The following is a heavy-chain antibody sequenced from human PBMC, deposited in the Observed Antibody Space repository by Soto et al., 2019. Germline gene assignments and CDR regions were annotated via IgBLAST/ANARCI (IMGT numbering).Heavy chain of an antibody. CDR2: MYNIGSN. J-gene: IGHJ4*02. CDR3: ASMGYHYGEGSYPLDY. CDR1: GGSISRYY. D-gene: IGHD3-10*01. Sequence: QVQLQASGPGLVKPSETLSLTCTVSGGSISRYYWSWIRQPPGKGLEWIGFMYNIGSNHYNPSLTNRLPISLNTSKHQFSPNLRSVTAADTAVYYCASMGYHYGEGSYPLDYWGQGTLVTVAS. V-gene: IGHV4-59*08.